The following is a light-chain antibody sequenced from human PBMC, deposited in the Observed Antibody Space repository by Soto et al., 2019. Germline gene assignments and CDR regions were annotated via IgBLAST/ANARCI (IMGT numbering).Light chain of an antibody. CDR1: QSVSSSY. CDR3: QQYGSFTWT. CDR2: GAS. Sequence: EIVMTQSPATLAVSPWERATLSCGASQSVSSSYLAWYQQKPGQAPRLLIYGASSRATGIPDRFSGSGSGTDFTLTISRLEPEDFAVYYCQQYGSFTWTFGQGTKVDI. J-gene: IGKJ1*01. V-gene: IGKV3-20*01.